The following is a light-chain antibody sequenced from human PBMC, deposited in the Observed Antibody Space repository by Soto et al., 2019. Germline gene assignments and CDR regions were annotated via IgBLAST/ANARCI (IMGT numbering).Light chain of an antibody. J-gene: IGLJ1*01. CDR2: SNN. CDR3: CSYTSSITYV. CDR1: SSNIGSNT. Sequence: QSVLTQPPSASGTPGQRVTISCSGSSSNIGSNTVNWYQQLPGTAPKLLIYSNNQRPSGVSDRFSGSKSGNTASLTISGLQAEDEADYYCCSYTSSITYVFGTGNKVTVL. V-gene: IGLV1-44*01.